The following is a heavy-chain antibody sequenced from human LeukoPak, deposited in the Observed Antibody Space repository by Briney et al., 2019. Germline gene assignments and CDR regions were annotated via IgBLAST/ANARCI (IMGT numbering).Heavy chain of an antibody. D-gene: IGHD2-2*01. V-gene: IGHV1-46*01. CDR2: INPSGGPP. CDR1: GYTFTSFY. J-gene: IGHJ5*02. CDR3: ARDSNTNSLADP. Sequence: ASVKVSCKASGYTFTSFYMHWVRQAPGQGLEWMGIINPSGGPPTYAQKFQGRVTMTRDTSTSTVYMELSRLTSEDTAVYYCARDSNTNSLADPWGQGTLVAVSS.